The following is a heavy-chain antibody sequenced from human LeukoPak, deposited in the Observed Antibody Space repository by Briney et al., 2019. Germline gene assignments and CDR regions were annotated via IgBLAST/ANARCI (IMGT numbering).Heavy chain of an antibody. V-gene: IGHV1-2*02. J-gene: IGHJ4*02. Sequence: ASVKVSCKASGYTFTGYYMHWVRQAPGQGLEWMGWINPNSGGTNYAQKFQGRVTMTRDTSISTACMELSRLRSDDTAVYYCARQVRGSGYEDYWGQGTLVTVSS. D-gene: IGHD3-3*01. CDR2: INPNSGGT. CDR1: GYTFTGYY. CDR3: ARQVRGSGYEDY.